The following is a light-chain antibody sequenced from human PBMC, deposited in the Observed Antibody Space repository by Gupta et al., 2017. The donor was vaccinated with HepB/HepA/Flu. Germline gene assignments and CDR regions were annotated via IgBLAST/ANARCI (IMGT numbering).Light chain of an antibody. V-gene: IGLV2-23*02. Sequence: YAMPQPASVSGSPGQSITISCTGTRSDVGSYNLFARYQQHPGKSPKLVVYEVSKRPSVVADRFSGSKSGNTASLTISGLQADDEADYYCCSDSGSYTVVVFGGGTKLTVL. J-gene: IGLJ2*01. CDR1: RSDVGSYNL. CDR3: CSDSGSYTVVV. CDR2: EVS.